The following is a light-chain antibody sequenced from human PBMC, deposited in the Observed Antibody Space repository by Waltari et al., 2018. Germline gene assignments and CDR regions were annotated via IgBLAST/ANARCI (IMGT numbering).Light chain of an antibody. CDR2: HAS. CDR1: DSVGIY. CDR3: QKYVNLPAT. J-gene: IGKJ1*01. V-gene: IGKV3-20*01. Sequence: ETVLTQSPGTLSLSPGERATLSCKASDSVGIYLAWYQQQPGQAPRLLIYHASNRATGIPDRFSGSGSGTDFSLTISRLEPEDFAVYYCQKYVNLPATFGQGTKVEI.